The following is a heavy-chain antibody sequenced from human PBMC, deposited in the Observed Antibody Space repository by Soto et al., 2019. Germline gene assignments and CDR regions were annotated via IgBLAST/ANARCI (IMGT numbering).Heavy chain of an antibody. CDR2: ISGSGGST. J-gene: IGHJ4*02. CDR1: GFTFSSYA. D-gene: IGHD3-16*01. CDR3: AKEDPEYYDYVWGPLDY. V-gene: IGHV3-23*01. Sequence: PGGSLRLSCAASGFTFSSYAMSWVRQAPGKGLEWVSAISGSGGSTYYADSVKGRFTISRDNSKNTLYLQMNSLRAEDTAVDYCAKEDPEYYDYVWGPLDYWGQGTLVTVSS.